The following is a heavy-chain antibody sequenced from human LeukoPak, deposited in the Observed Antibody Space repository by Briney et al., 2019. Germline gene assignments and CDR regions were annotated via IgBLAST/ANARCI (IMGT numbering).Heavy chain of an antibody. J-gene: IGHJ3*02. CDR2: ISYDGSNK. CDR1: GFTFSSYA. CDR3: ARDAGLDAFDI. Sequence: GGSLRLSCAASGFTFSSYAMRWVRQAPGKGLEWVAVISYDGSNKYYADSVKGRFTISRDNSKNTLYLQMNSLRAEDTAVYYCARDAGLDAFDIWGQGTMVTVSS. V-gene: IGHV3-30-3*01.